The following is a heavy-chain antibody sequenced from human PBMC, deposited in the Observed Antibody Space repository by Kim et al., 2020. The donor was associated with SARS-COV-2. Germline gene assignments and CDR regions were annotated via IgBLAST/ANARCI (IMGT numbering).Heavy chain of an antibody. CDR3: ARQLRARGDYDY. J-gene: IGHJ4*02. CDR1: GGSVTSNNYY. CDR2: ISYSGRT. V-gene: IGHV4-39*01. D-gene: IGHD3-10*01. Sequence: SETLSLTCTVSGGSVTSNNYYWGWIRQPPGKGLEWIGSISYSGRTYYSPSLKSRVTISVDTSKNQFSLNLLSVTAADTAVYYCARQLRARGDYDYWGQGT.